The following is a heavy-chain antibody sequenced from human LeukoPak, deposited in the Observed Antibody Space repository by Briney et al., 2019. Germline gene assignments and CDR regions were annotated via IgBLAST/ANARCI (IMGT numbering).Heavy chain of an antibody. J-gene: IGHJ5*02. CDR2: INPNSGGT. V-gene: IGHV1-2*02. Sequence: ASVKVSCKASGYTFTGYYMHWVRQAPGQGLEWMGWINPNSGGTNYAQKFQGRVTMTRDTSISTAYMELSRLRSDDTAVYYCARDRGYYDFWSGFSWGQGTLVTVSS. CDR1: GYTFTGYY. D-gene: IGHD3-3*01. CDR3: ARDRGYYDFWSGFS.